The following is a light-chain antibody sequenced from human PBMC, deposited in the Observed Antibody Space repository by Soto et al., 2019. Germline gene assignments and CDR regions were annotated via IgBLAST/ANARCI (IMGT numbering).Light chain of an antibody. Sequence: EIVLTQSPGTLSLSPGERATLSCRASQSVSSSYLAWYQQKPGQAPRLLIYGASSRATGIPDRFSGSGSGTDFTLTISSLEPEDFAVYYCQQDGSSPWTFGQGTKVETK. CDR3: QQDGSSPWT. V-gene: IGKV3-20*01. CDR2: GAS. J-gene: IGKJ1*01. CDR1: QSVSSSY.